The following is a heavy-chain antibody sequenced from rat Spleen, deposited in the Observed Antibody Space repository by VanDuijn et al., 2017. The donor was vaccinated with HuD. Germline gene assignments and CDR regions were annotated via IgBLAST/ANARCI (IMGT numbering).Heavy chain of an antibody. V-gene: IGHV2-15*01. CDR2: IWSNGGT. D-gene: IGHD1-12*02. CDR3: TRDHSYWGNYYPGGFAY. J-gene: IGHJ3*01. Sequence: QVHLKESGPGLVQPSETLSLTCTVSGFSLTSYHVSWVRQPPGKGLEWMGVIWSNGGTDYNSAIKSRLSISRDTSKSQVFLKMNSLQTEDTAIYFCTRDHSYWGNYYPGGFAYWGQGTLVTVSS. CDR1: GFSLTSYH.